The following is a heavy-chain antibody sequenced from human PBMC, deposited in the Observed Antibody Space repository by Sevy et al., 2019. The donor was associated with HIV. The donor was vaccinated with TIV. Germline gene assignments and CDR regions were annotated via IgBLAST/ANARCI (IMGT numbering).Heavy chain of an antibody. D-gene: IGHD3-16*01. Sequence: GGSLRLSCAASGFTFSDYWMSWVRQAPGKGLEWVANIKQDASQKSFVYFVKGGLINSRDNAKNSLYLQMDNLRDDDTAVYDWASKLGDMWGQGTMVTVSS. CDR2: IKQDASQK. CDR1: GFTFSDYW. J-gene: IGHJ6*01. CDR3: ASKLGDM. V-gene: IGHV3-7*01.